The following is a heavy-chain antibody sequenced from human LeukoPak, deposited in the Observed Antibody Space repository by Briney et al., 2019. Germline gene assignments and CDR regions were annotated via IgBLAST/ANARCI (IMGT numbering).Heavy chain of an antibody. J-gene: IGHJ4*02. D-gene: IGHD2-2*01. CDR3: ARVSRYANDY. CDR1: GFTFSSYE. CDR2: ISSSGRII. Sequence: PGGSLRLSCAASGFTFSSYEMNWVRQAPGKGLEWVSDISSSGRIIYYADSVKGRFTISRDNTKNSLYLQMNSLRAEDTAVYYCARVSRYANDYWGQGPLVPVSS. V-gene: IGHV3-48*03.